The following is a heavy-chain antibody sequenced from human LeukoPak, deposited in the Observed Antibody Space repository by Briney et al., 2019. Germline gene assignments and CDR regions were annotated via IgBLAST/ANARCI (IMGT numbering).Heavy chain of an antibody. J-gene: IGHJ3*02. CDR2: ISYDGSNK. CDR3: ASIHYYDSSGYGASDPDAFDI. D-gene: IGHD3-22*01. CDR1: GFTFSSYG. Sequence: GRSLRLSCAASGFTFSSYGIHWVRQAPGKGLEWVAVISYDGSNKYYADSVKGRFTISRDNSKNTLYLQMNSLRAEDTAVYYCASIHYYDSSGYGASDPDAFDIWGQGTMVTVSS. V-gene: IGHV3-30*19.